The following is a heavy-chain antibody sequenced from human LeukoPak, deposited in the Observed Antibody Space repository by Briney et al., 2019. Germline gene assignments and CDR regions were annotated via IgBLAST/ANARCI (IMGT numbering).Heavy chain of an antibody. J-gene: IGHJ5*02. CDR1: GDSVSSNSAA. V-gene: IGHV6-1*01. D-gene: IGHD2-15*01. Sequence: SQTLSLTCAISGDSVSSNSAAWNWIRQSPSRGLEWLGRTYYRSKWYNDYAVSVKSRITINPDTSKNQFSLQLNSVTPEDTAVYYCARTAIDVVVVAANWFDPWGQGTLVTVSS. CDR2: TYYRSKWYN. CDR3: ARTAIDVVVVAANWFDP.